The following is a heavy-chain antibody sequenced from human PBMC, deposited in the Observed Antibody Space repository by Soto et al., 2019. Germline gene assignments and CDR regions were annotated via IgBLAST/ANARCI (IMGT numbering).Heavy chain of an antibody. CDR1: GFIVSNAW. J-gene: IGHJ4*02. V-gene: IGHV3-15*01. D-gene: IGHD5-18*01. CDR2: IKKNADGGTT. CDR3: TTNPVGYRYFDY. Sequence: VQLVESGGGLVEPGGSLRLSCAASGFIVSNAWMSWVRQAPGKGLELVGRIKKNADGGTTDYAAPVEGRFTISRDDSKNTLVLQMNSLRPEDIAVYYCTTNPVGYRYFDYWGQGTLVTVSS.